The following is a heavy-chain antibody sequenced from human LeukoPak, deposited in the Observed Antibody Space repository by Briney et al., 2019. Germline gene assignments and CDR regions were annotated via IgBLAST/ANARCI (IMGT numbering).Heavy chain of an antibody. J-gene: IGHJ4*02. CDR1: GGSISSADYY. Sequence: SQTLSLTCTVSGGSISSADYYWSWIRQPPGKGLEWIGYIYHSGSTYYNPSLKSRVTISVDRSKNQFSLKLSSVTAADTAVYYCARDRGRLDWGQGTLVTVSS. CDR3: ARDRGRLD. V-gene: IGHV4-30-2*01. CDR2: IYHSGST. D-gene: IGHD3-9*01.